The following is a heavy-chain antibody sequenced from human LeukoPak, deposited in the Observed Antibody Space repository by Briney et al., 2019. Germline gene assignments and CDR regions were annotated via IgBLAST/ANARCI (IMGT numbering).Heavy chain of an antibody. V-gene: IGHV3-15*01. CDR1: GFTFSNAW. D-gene: IGHD4-23*01. CDR3: TTDSVVNDYYFDY. J-gene: IGHJ4*02. CDR2: IKSKTDGGTT. Sequence: GGSLRLSCAASGFTFSNAWMSWVRQAPGKGLEWVGRIKSKTDGGTTDYAAPVKGRFTISRDDSKNTLYLQMNSLKTEDTAVYYCTTDSVVNDYYFDYWGQGTLVTVSS.